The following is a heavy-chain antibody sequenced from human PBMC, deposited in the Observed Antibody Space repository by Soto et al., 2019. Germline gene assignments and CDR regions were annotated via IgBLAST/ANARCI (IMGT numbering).Heavy chain of an antibody. CDR3: ARNMDYYYGPGSGNGHGF. J-gene: IGHJ6*02. CDR1: GYTFTAYY. Sequence: QVQLVQSGAEVKEPGDSVRVSCEASGYTFTAYYIHWVRQAPGQGLEWMGWINPKFGDTTYAQDFQGRVSMTRDMSSSTGYMDLRRLTSDETAIYYCARNMDYYYGPGSGNGHGFWGQGTTVTVFS. D-gene: IGHD3-10*01. V-gene: IGHV1-2*02. CDR2: INPKFGDT.